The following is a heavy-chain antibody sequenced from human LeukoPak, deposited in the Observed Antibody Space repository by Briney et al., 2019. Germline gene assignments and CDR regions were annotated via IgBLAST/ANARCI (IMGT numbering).Heavy chain of an antibody. CDR2: IRGGGSNT. Sequence: QPGGSLRLSCPASGFTFNNYAMNWVRQAPGKGLEWVSYIRGGGSNTRYSDSVKGRFIISRDNSKNILYLQMNSLRAEDTAMYYCAKCSASYSNDAFDVWGRGTMVTVSS. J-gene: IGHJ3*01. CDR3: AKCSASYSNDAFDV. V-gene: IGHV3-23*01. D-gene: IGHD3-10*02. CDR1: GFTFNNYA.